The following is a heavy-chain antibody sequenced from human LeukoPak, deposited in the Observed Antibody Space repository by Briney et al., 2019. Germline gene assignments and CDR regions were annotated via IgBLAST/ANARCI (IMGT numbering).Heavy chain of an antibody. CDR3: VHDSSTYYPGAFDI. V-gene: IGHV3-21*01. Sequence: GGSLRLSCAASGFTFSSYSMNWVRQAPGKGLEWVSSITSSSSYIYYADSVKGRFTISRDNAKNSLYLQMNSLRAEDTAVYYCVHDSSTYYPGAFDIWGQGTMVTVSS. D-gene: IGHD3-22*01. CDR1: GFTFSSYS. CDR2: ITSSSSYI. J-gene: IGHJ3*02.